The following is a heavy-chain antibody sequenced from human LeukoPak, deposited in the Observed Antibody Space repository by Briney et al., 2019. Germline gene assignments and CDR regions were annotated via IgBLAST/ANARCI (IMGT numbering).Heavy chain of an antibody. CDR3: ARQDGYSYGLDY. J-gene: IGHJ4*02. Sequence: SETLSLTCAVSGYSISSGYYWGWIRQPPGKGLEWIGSIYHSGSTYYNPSLKSRVTISVDTSKNQFSLKLSSVTAADTAVYYCARQDGYSYGLDYWGQGTLVTVSS. D-gene: IGHD5-18*01. CDR2: IYHSGST. V-gene: IGHV4-38-2*01. CDR1: GYSISSGYY.